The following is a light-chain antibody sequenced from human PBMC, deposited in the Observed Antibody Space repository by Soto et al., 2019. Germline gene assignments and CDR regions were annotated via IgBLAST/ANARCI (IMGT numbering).Light chain of an antibody. CDR3: QQTNSFPIT. V-gene: IGKV1-12*01. CDR2: AAS. CDR1: QGISSW. Sequence: DIQMTQSPSSVSASVGDRVTITCRASQGISSWLAWYQQTPGKAPKLLIYAASSLQSGVPSRFSGSGYGKDFTLTSSSMQPEDFATYYRQQTNSFPITFGVGTKVEIK. J-gene: IGKJ4*01.